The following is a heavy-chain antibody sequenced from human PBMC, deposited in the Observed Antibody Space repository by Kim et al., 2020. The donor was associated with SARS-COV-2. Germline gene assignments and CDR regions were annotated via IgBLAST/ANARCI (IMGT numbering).Heavy chain of an antibody. CDR3: ARENISYGMDV. J-gene: IGHJ6*02. D-gene: IGHD3-9*01. V-gene: IGHV3-74*01. CDR2: T. Sequence: TTYADSVKGRISISRDTAQKKLYLPKNSLRGEDTAVYYRARENISYGMDVWGQGTTVTVSS.